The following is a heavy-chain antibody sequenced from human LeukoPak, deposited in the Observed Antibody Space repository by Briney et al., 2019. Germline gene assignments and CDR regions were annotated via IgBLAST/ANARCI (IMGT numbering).Heavy chain of an antibody. J-gene: IGHJ4*02. D-gene: IGHD6-13*01. CDR3: AKAGGERSSSSSWPEYFDY. CDR2: ISGSGGST. V-gene: IGHV3-23*01. CDR1: GFTFSSYA. Sequence: GGSLRLSCAASGFTFSSYAMSWVRQAPGKALEWVSAISGSGGSTYYADSVKGRFTISRDNSKNTLYLQMNSLRAEDTAVYYCAKAGGERSSSSSWPEYFDYWGQGTLVTVSS.